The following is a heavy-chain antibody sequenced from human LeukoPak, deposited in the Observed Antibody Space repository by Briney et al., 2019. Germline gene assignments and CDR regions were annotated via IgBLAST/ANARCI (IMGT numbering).Heavy chain of an antibody. CDR3: ARPQPANEKDNLYYYMDV. D-gene: IGHD1-14*01. Sequence: KSSETLSLTCTVSGGSISSSSYYWGWIRQPPGKGLEWIGSIYYSGSTYYNPSLKSRVTISVDTSKNQFSLKLSSVTAADTAVYYCARPQPANEKDNLYYYMDVWGKGTTVTVSS. J-gene: IGHJ6*03. V-gene: IGHV4-39*01. CDR1: GGSISSSSYY. CDR2: IYYSGST.